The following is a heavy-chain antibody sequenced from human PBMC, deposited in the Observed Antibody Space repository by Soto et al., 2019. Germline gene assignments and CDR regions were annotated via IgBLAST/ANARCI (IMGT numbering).Heavy chain of an antibody. J-gene: IGHJ5*02. CDR3: ARVGTATPNWFDP. D-gene: IGHD4-17*01. CDR2: IIPILGIA. V-gene: IGHV1-69*02. CDR1: GGTFSSYT. Sequence: ASVKVSCKASGGTFSSYTISWVRQAPGQGLEWMGRIIPILGIANYAQKFQGRVTITADKSTSTAYMELSSLRSEDTAVYYCARVGTATPNWFDPWGQGTLVTVSS.